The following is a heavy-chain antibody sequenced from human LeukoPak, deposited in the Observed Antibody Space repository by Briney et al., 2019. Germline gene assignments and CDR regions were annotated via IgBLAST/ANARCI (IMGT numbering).Heavy chain of an antibody. J-gene: IGHJ4*02. Sequence: ASVNVSCKASGYTFTSYYMHWVRQPPGQGLEWMGIINPSGGSTSYAQKFQGRVTMTRDMSTSTVYMELSSLRSEDTAVYYCAIYCSSTSCCFDYWGQGTLVTVSS. V-gene: IGHV1-46*01. CDR1: GYTFTSYY. CDR2: INPSGGST. D-gene: IGHD2-2*01. CDR3: AIYCSSTSCCFDY.